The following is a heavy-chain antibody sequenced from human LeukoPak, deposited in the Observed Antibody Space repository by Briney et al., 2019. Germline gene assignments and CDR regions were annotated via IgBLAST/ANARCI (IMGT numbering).Heavy chain of an antibody. CDR2: VYWNDDK. J-gene: IGHJ4*02. CDR1: GFSISTSGVG. CDR3: AHSPAWGSVAGAADY. V-gene: IGHV2-5*01. D-gene: IGHD6-13*01. Sequence: SGPTLVKPTQTLTLPCTFSGFSISTSGVGVGWLRQGPGKALEWLAVVYWNDDKRHSPSLNSRLSITKDTSRNQVVLTMTNMDPVDTATYYCAHSPAWGSVAGAADYWGQGTLVTVSS.